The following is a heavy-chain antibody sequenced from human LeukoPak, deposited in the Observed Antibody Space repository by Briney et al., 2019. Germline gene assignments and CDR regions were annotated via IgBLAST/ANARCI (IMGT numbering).Heavy chain of an antibody. CDR1: GFTFSTYW. D-gene: IGHD2/OR15-2a*01. CDR3: AGYFNSNGYSSLRGDY. J-gene: IGHJ4*02. Sequence: GGSLRLSCVGSGFTFSTYWMTWVRQAPGTGLEWVASIMFDGSQKYYVDSVKGRFTISRDNAKNSLYLQMDSLRVEDTAMYYCAGYFNSNGYSSLRGDYWGQGTLVTVSS. V-gene: IGHV3-7*01. CDR2: IMFDGSQK.